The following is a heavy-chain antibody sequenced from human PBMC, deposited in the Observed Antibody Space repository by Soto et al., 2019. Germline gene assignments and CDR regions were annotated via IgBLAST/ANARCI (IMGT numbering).Heavy chain of an antibody. CDR3: AKEGDFWGGSPHVYYYMDV. V-gene: IGHV3-23*01. D-gene: IGHD3-3*01. CDR1: GFSFSTYA. CDR2: ITGNAYNT. Sequence: PGGSLRLSCGASGFSFSTYAMTWVRQAPGKGLEWVSSITGNAYNTYYADSLKGRFTISRDNSKNTVYLQMNSLRVDDTAIYFCAKEGDFWGGSPHVYYYMDVWGEGTSVTVSS. J-gene: IGHJ6*03.